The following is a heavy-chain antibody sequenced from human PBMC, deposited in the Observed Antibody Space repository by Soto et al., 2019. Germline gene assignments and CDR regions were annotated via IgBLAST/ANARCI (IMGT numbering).Heavy chain of an antibody. CDR1: GYSFTSYW. CDR2: IYPGDSDT. D-gene: IGHD3-10*01. V-gene: IGHV5-51*01. J-gene: IGHJ6*03. CDR3: ARHPSFGDRSYYYYYMDV. Sequence: GESLKISCKGSGYSFTSYWIGWVRQMPGKGLEWMGIIYPGDSDTRYSPSFQGQVTISADKSISTAYLQWSSLKASDTAMYYCARHPSFGDRSYYYYYMDVWGKGTTVTVSS.